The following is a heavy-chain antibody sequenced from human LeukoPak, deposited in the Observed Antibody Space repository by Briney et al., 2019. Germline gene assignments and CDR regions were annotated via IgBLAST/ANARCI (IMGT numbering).Heavy chain of an antibody. CDR2: IKLDGSEK. CDR3: ARVRSYDILTGYSYSKRWYYFDY. J-gene: IGHJ4*02. D-gene: IGHD3-9*01. V-gene: IGHV3-7*01. Sequence: GGSLRLSCAASGFTFSTYWMGWVRQAPGKGLEWVAYIKLDGSEKYYVDSVKGRFTISRDNAKNSLSLQMKSLRAEDTAVYYCARVRSYDILTGYSYSKRWYYFDYWGQGTLVTVSS. CDR1: GFTFSTYW.